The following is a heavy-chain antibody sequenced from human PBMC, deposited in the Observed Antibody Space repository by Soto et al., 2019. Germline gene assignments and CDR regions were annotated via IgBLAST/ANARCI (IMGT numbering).Heavy chain of an antibody. J-gene: IGHJ5*02. CDR1: GFTFSSYW. CDR3: ARDSVDDFWSGYYRSNWFDP. V-gene: IGHV3-7*01. D-gene: IGHD3-3*01. Sequence: GSLRLSCAASGFTFSSYWMSWVRQAPGKGLEWVANIKQDGSEKYYVDSVKGRFTISRDNAKNSLYLQMNSLRAEDTAVYYCARDSVDDFWSGYYRSNWFDPWGQGTLVTVSS. CDR2: IKQDGSEK.